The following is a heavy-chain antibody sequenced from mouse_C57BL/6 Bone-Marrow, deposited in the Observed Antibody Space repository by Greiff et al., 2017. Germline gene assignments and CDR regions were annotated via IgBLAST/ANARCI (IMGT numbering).Heavy chain of an antibody. V-gene: IGHV1-50*01. CDR3: AKGITT. D-gene: IGHD1-1*01. CDR2: IDPSDSYT. CDR1: GYTFTSYW. J-gene: IGHJ3*02. Sequence: VQLQQSGAELVKPGASVKLSCKASGYTFTSYWMQWVKQRTGQGLEWIGGIDPSDSYTNYTQKFKGKATLTVDTSSSTAYMQLSSLESDDSAYYDSAKGITTWGQGTLVTVSA.